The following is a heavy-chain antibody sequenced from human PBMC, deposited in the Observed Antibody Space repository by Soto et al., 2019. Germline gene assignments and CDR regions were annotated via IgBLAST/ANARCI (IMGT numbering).Heavy chain of an antibody. D-gene: IGHD6-6*01. J-gene: IGHJ6*02. Sequence: GASVKVSCKASGGTFSSYAISWVRQAPGQGLEWMGGIIPIFGTANYAQKFQGRVTITADESTSTAYMELSSLRSEDTAVYYCASSDSSSSEGYFHVWGQGTTVTVSS. V-gene: IGHV1-69*13. CDR1: GGTFSSYA. CDR3: ASSDSSSSEGYFHV. CDR2: IIPIFGTA.